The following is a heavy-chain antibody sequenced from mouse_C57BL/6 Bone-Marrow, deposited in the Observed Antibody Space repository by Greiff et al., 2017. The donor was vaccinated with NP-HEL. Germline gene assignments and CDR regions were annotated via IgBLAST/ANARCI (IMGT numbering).Heavy chain of an antibody. D-gene: IGHD2-3*01. J-gene: IGHJ3*01. CDR1: GFTFSSYG. CDR2: ISSGGSYT. Sequence: EVKLQESGGDLVKPGGSLKLSCAASGFTFSSYGMSWVRQTPDKRLEWVATISSGGSYTYYPDSVKGRFTISRDNAKNTLYLQMSSLKSEDTAMYYCARPLRWLEDWFAYWGQGTLVTVSA. CDR3: ARPLRWLEDWFAY. V-gene: IGHV5-6*01.